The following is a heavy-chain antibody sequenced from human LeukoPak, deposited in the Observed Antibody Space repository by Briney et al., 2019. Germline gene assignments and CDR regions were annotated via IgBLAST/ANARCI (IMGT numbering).Heavy chain of an antibody. J-gene: IGHJ5*02. Sequence: ASVKVSCKASGYTFTGYFMHWMRQAPGQGLEWMGWINPNSGGTNYAQKFQGRVTMTRDTSISTAYMELSRLRSDDTAVYYCAREGYSSGWYGGNSGNWFDPWGQGTLVTVSS. CDR1: GYTFTGYF. CDR3: AREGYSSGWYGGNSGNWFDP. V-gene: IGHV1-2*02. CDR2: INPNSGGT. D-gene: IGHD6-19*01.